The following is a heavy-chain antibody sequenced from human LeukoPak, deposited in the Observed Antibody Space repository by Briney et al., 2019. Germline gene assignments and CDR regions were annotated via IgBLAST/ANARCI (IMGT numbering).Heavy chain of an antibody. V-gene: IGHV1-18*04. CDR1: GYTFTGYY. CDR3: ARGPFLGSFDY. J-gene: IGHJ4*02. Sequence: ASVKVSCKASGYTFTGYYMHWVRQAPGQGLEWMGWISAYNGNTNYAQKLQGRVTMTTDTSTSTAYMELRSLRSDDTAVYYCARGPFLGSFDYWGQGTLVTVSS. CDR2: ISAYNGNT. D-gene: IGHD7-27*01.